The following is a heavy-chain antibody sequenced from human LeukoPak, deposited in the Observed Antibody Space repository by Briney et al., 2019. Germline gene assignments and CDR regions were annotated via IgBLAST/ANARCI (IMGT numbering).Heavy chain of an antibody. CDR2: ISPDGSVK. CDR1: GFSFTSSW. Sequence: GGSLRLSCAASGFSFTSSWMTWVRQAPGKGLEWVANISPDGSVKNHVASVKGRLTISRDNAKTTLYLQMNSLSAEDTAVYYCARDLNWGDFDYWGQGALVTVSS. J-gene: IGHJ4*02. V-gene: IGHV3-7*01. CDR3: ARDLNWGDFDY. D-gene: IGHD7-27*01.